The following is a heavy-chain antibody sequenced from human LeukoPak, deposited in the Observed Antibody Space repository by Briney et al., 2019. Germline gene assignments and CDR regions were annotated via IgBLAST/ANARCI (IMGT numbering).Heavy chain of an antibody. CDR3: ARGRSGPLSAFDY. CDR2: IYYSGST. J-gene: IGHJ4*02. CDR1: GGSISSYY. V-gene: IGHV4-59*01. D-gene: IGHD2-15*01. Sequence: SETLSLTCTASGGSISSYYWSWIRQPPGKGLEWIGYIYYSGSTNYNPSLKSRVTISVDTSKNQFSLKLSSVTAADTAVYYCARGRSGPLSAFDYWGQGTLVTVSS.